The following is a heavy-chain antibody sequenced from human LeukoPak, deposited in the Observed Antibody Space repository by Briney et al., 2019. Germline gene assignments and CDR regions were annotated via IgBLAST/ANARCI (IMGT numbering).Heavy chain of an antibody. CDR1: AYSITSGYY. Sequence: SETLSLTCSVSAYSITSGYYWDWIRQTPGKGLEWLGSFHHSGSTYYNPSLESRVTISVDTSKNQLSLKLNSVTAADTAVYYCLRSQGFGEAFDYWGRGTLVTVSS. CDR3: LRSQGFGEAFDY. V-gene: IGHV4-38-2*02. J-gene: IGHJ4*02. D-gene: IGHD3-10*01. CDR2: FHHSGST.